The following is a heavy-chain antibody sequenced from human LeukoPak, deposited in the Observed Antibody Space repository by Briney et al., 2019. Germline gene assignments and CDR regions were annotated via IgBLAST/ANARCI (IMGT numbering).Heavy chain of an antibody. CDR2: IHHSGST. V-gene: IGHV4-4*02. CDR1: GGSISSDHW. CDR3: ASKLTAVAGYFDY. D-gene: IGHD6-19*01. J-gene: IGHJ4*02. Sequence: SETLSLTCAVSGGSISSDHWWSWVRQPPGRGLEWIGEIHHSGSTNYNPSLKSRVTISVDKLKNQFSLKMSSVTAADTAVYYCASKLTAVAGYFDYWGQGTLVTVST.